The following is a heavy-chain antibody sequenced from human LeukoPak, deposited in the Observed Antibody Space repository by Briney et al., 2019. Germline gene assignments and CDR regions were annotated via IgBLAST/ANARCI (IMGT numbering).Heavy chain of an antibody. CDR3: ARARSGSYLSPGWVHWFDP. CDR1: GYSISSGYY. V-gene: IGHV4-38-2*02. D-gene: IGHD1-26*01. J-gene: IGHJ5*02. Sequence: SETLSLTCTVSGYSISSGYYWGWIRQPPGKGLEWIGSIHHSGSTYYNPSLKSRVTISVDTSKNQFSLKLSSVTAADTAVYYCARARSGSYLSPGWVHWFDPWGQGTLVTVSS. CDR2: IHHSGST.